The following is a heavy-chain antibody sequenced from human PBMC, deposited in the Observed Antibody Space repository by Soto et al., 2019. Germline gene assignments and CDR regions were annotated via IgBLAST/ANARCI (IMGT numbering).Heavy chain of an antibody. V-gene: IGHV3-30-3*01. CDR3: ARQDTALDY. J-gene: IGHJ4*02. D-gene: IGHD2-15*01. CDR2: MSYDESDE. CDR1: GFTFSNYT. Sequence: QVQVVESGGGVVQPGRSLRLSCTASGFTFSNYTIHWVRQAPGRGLEWVAVMSYDESDEFYANSVKGRFTVSRDKSKNTLYLQMNSLRGEDTAVYYCARQDTALDYWGQGTLVSVSS.